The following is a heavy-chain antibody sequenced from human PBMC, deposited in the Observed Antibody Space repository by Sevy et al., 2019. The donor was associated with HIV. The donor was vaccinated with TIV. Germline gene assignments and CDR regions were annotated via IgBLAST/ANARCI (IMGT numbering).Heavy chain of an antibody. CDR3: ARHGGFCNGSRCRTYWYFDL. CDR1: RFNFITYA. Sequence: GGSLRLSCSASRFNFITYAMTWVRQTPGKGLQWISSISGNNEKTFSADPVKGRFTVSSDNSKNTLYLRMNSLTAEDTALYYCARHGGFCNGSRCRTYWYFDLWGRGTLVTVSS. CDR2: ISGNNEKT. D-gene: IGHD2-15*01. J-gene: IGHJ2*01. V-gene: IGHV3-23*01.